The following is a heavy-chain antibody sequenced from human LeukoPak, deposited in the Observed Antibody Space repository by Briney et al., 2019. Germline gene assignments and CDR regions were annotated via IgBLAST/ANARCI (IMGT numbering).Heavy chain of an antibody. CDR1: GGSISSSSYY. J-gene: IGHJ6*03. CDR2: IYYSGST. Sequence: SETLSITCTVSGGSISSSSYYWGWIRQPPGKGLEWIGSIYYSGSTYYNPSLKSRVTISVDTSKNQFSLKLSSVTAADTAVYCCARERVNYYMDVWGKGTTVTVSS. CDR3: ARERVNYYMDV. V-gene: IGHV4-39*07. D-gene: IGHD3-22*01.